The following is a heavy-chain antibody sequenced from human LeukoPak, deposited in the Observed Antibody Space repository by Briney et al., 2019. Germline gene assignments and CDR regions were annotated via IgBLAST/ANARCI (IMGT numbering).Heavy chain of an antibody. V-gene: IGHV3-21*01. J-gene: IGHJ6*02. D-gene: IGHD1-14*01. Sequence: KSGGSLRLSCAASGFTFSSYDMHWVRQAPGKGLEWVSSVSSTSGYIYYADSVKGRFTISRDNSKNSVYLQMNSLRAEDTAVYYCARRSPEYYYYAMDVWGQGTTVTVSS. CDR2: VSSTSGYI. CDR1: GFTFSSYD. CDR3: ARRSPEYYYYAMDV.